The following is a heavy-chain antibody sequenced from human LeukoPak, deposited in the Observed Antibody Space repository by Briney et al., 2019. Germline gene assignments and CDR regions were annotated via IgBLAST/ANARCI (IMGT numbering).Heavy chain of an antibody. Sequence: GASVKVSCKASGYTLTELSMHWVRQAPGKGLEWMGGFDPKDGETIYAQKFQGRVTMTEDTSTDTAYMELSSLRSEDTAVYYCATAYYYGSGSPDYWGQGTLVTVSS. J-gene: IGHJ4*02. CDR1: GYTLTELS. D-gene: IGHD3-10*01. CDR3: ATAYYYGSGSPDY. V-gene: IGHV1-24*01. CDR2: FDPKDGET.